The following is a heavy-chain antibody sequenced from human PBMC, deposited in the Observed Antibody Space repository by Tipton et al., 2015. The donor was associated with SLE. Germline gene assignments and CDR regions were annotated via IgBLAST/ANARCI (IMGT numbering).Heavy chain of an antibody. Sequence: TLSLTCAVYGGSFSGHYWSWIRQPPGKGLEWIGEINHSGSTNYNPSLKSRVTISVDTSKNQFSLKLSSVTAADTAVYYCARDRGTGTGAFDIWGQGTMVTVSS. CDR2: INHSGST. V-gene: IGHV4-34*01. CDR3: ARDRGTGTGAFDI. CDR1: GGSFSGHY. D-gene: IGHD1/OR15-1a*01. J-gene: IGHJ3*02.